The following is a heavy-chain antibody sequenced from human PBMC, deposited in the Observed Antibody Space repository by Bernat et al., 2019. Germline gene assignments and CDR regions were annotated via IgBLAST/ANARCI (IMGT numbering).Heavy chain of an antibody. J-gene: IGHJ5*02. D-gene: IGHD6-6*01. CDR2: ISDSGVST. CDR3: AKGPWSSSGGWFDP. CDR1: GFSFSSYA. V-gene: IGHV3-23*01. Sequence: EVQLLESGGGLVQPGGSLRLSCVASGFSFSSYAMSWVRQAPGKGLEWVSAISDSGVSTNYADSVKGRFTISRDNSKNTQYLQMNSLRAEDTAIYHCAKGPWSSSGGWFDPWGQGTLVTVSS.